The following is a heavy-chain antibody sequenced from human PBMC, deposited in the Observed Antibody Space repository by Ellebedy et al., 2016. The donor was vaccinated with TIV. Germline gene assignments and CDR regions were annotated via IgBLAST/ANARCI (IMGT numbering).Heavy chain of an antibody. CDR2: ISSSGDST. CDR3: MFKGMSARLY. J-gene: IGHJ1*01. V-gene: IGHV3-23*01. CDR1: GFTVSRYA. D-gene: IGHD6-6*01. Sequence: GESLKISCAASGFTVSRYAMSWVRQAPGKGLEWVSGISSSGDSTDYADPVKGRFTVSRNNSKNTYFLQVNSLRAEDTAVYYCMFKGMSARLYWGQGTLVTVSS.